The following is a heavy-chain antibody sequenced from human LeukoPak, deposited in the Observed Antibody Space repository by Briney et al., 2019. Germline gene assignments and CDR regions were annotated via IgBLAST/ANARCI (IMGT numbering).Heavy chain of an antibody. D-gene: IGHD6-19*01. CDR1: GDSVSSNSAA. CDR2: TYYRSKWYN. V-gene: IGHV6-1*01. J-gene: IGHJ5*02. CDR3: ARDLAVAGILKNWFDP. Sequence: SQTLSLTCAISGDSVSSNSAAWNWIRQSPSRGLEWLGRTYYRSKWYNDYAVSVKSRITINPDTSKNQFSLQLNSVTPEDTAVYYCARDLAVAGILKNWFDPWGQGTLVTVSS.